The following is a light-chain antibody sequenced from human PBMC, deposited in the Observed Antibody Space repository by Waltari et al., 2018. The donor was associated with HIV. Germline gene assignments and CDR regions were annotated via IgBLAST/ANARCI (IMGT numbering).Light chain of an antibody. Sequence: YVMTQPSSLSVAPGETATISCGANNIGSQSVHWYQQRPGQAPVLVISADSDRPSGIPERCAGANSGTTATLTISGVEAGDEADYYCQVWDSTSDHPAFGGGTKLTVL. J-gene: IGLJ3*02. CDR2: ADS. CDR3: QVWDSTSDHPA. CDR1: NIGSQS. V-gene: IGLV3-21*01.